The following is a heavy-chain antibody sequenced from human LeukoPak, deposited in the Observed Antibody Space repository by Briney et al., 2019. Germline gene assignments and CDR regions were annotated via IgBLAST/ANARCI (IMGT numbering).Heavy chain of an antibody. Sequence: SVKVSCXASGGTFSSYAISWVRQAHGQGLEWMGRIIPIFGTANYAQKFQGRVTITTDESTSTAYMELSSLRSEDTAVYYCASYGEGIYFDYWGQGTLVTVSS. D-gene: IGHD4-17*01. CDR1: GGTFSSYA. V-gene: IGHV1-69*05. J-gene: IGHJ4*02. CDR2: IIPIFGTA. CDR3: ASYGEGIYFDY.